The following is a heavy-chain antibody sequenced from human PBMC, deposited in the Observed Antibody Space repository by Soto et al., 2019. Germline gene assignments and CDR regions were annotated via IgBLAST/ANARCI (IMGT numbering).Heavy chain of an antibody. CDR2: ISYDGSNK. CDR3: AKAPRGYSYGYGSDFDC. CDR1: GFTFSSYG. J-gene: IGHJ4*02. D-gene: IGHD5-18*01. V-gene: IGHV3-30*18. Sequence: QVQLVESGGGVVQPGRSLRLSCAASGFTFSSYGMHWVRQAPGKGLEWVAVISYDGSNKYYADSVKGRFTISRDNSKNTLYLQMNSLRAEDTAVYYCAKAPRGYSYGYGSDFDCWGQGTLVTVSS.